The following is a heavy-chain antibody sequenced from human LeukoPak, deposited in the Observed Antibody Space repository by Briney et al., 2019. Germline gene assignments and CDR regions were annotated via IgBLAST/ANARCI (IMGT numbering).Heavy chain of an antibody. CDR1: GFTFSRYS. CDR3: ARDAGGSYYFDY. Sequence: GGSLRLSCAASGFTFSRYSMNWVRQAPGKGLEWVSYISSGSSTRYYADSVKGRFTISRDNAKNSLYLQMNSLRAEDTAVYYCARDAGGSYYFDYWGQGTLVTVSS. J-gene: IGHJ4*02. V-gene: IGHV3-48*01. CDR2: ISSGSSTR. D-gene: IGHD2-15*01.